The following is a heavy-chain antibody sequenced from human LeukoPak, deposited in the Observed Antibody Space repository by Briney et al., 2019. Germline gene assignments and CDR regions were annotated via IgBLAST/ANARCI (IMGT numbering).Heavy chain of an antibody. CDR2: IYYRGST. D-gene: IGHD6-19*01. Sequence: SETLSLTCTVSGASISSYYWSWIRQPPGKGLEWIGYIYYRGSTNYNPSLKSRVTISVDTSKNQFSLKLSSVTAADTAVYYCARTQTMAGTPNFDYWGQGTLVTVSS. CDR1: GASISSYY. J-gene: IGHJ4*02. V-gene: IGHV4-59*01. CDR3: ARTQTMAGTPNFDY.